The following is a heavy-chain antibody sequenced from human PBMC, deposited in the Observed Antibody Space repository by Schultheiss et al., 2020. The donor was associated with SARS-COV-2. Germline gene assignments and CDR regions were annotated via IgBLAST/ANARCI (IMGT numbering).Heavy chain of an antibody. Sequence: ASVKVSCKASGYTFTSYGISWVRQAPGQGLEWMGWINPKSEDTTYAQKFQGRVTMTSDTSISTAYMELSRLRTDDTAVYYCAIPGAYAGTYFDYWGQGTLVTVSS. J-gene: IGHJ4*02. V-gene: IGHV1-2*02. D-gene: IGHD2-2*01. CDR1: GYTFTSYG. CDR3: AIPGAYAGTYFDY. CDR2: INPKSEDT.